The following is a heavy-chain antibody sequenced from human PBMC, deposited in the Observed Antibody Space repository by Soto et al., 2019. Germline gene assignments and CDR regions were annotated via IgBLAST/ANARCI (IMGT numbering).Heavy chain of an antibody. Sequence: VKVSCKASGYTFPNFGSNWVRQAPGQGLEWMAWISVYNGNTHYAQKFQGRVSMSTDTSTNTAYMELRSLRSDDTAVYFCARATRRIGYSEGMDVWGQETTVTVSS. CDR3: ARATRRIGYSEGMDV. CDR2: ISVYNGNT. D-gene: IGHD2-15*01. V-gene: IGHV1-18*04. CDR1: GYTFPNFG. J-gene: IGHJ6*02.